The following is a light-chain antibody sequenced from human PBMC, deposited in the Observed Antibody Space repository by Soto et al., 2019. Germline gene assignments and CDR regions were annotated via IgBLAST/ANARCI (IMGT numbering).Light chain of an antibody. Sequence: QSVLTQPPSASASLGASVTLTCTLSSGYSNYNVDWYQQRPGKGPRFVMRVGTGGIVGSKGDGIPDRFSVLGSGLNRYLTIKNIQEEDESDYHCGADHGSGSNCVYVFGGGTQLTVL. CDR1: SGYSNYN. CDR2: VGTGGIVG. J-gene: IGLJ7*01. V-gene: IGLV9-49*01. CDR3: GADHGSGSNCVYV.